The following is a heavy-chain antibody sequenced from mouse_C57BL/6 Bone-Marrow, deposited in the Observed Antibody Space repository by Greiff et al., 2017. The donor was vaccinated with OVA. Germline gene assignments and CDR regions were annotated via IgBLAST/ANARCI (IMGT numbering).Heavy chain of an antibody. J-gene: IGHJ1*03. V-gene: IGHV1-55*01. CDR3: ARWDYSNYGDWYFDV. CDR2: LYPGSGST. CDR1: GYTFTSYW. D-gene: IGHD2-5*01. Sequence: QVQLQQPGAELVKPGASVKMSCKASGYTFTSYWITWVKQRPGQGLEWIGDLYPGSGSTNYNEKFKSKATLTVDTSSSTAYMQLSSLTSEDSAVYYCARWDYSNYGDWYFDVWGTGTTVTVSS.